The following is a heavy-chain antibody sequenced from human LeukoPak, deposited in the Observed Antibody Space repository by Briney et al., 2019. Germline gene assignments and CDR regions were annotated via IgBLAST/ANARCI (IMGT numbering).Heavy chain of an antibody. Sequence: GGSLRLSCAASGFTVSSNYMSWVRQAPGKGLEWVSVIYSGGSTYYADSVKGRFTISRDNSKNTLYLQMNSLRAEDTAVYYCARTRGYSGYDAPIDYWGQGTLVTVSS. D-gene: IGHD5-12*01. CDR2: IYSGGST. CDR3: ARTRGYSGYDAPIDY. CDR1: GFTVSSNY. J-gene: IGHJ4*02. V-gene: IGHV3-66*02.